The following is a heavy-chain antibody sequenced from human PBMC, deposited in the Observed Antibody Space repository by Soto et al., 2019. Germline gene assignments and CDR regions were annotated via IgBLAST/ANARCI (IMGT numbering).Heavy chain of an antibody. J-gene: IGHJ4*02. CDR1: DYTFTNST. CDR2: IDTYNADT. CDR3: ATSYYGILTAFDS. Sequence: ASVTVSCAGSDYTFTNSTVNWVRQAPGQGLEWMGWIDTYNADTNFAQKFQDRIILTTDRSTSTAYMELRSLRSDDTAVYFCATSYYGILTAFDSWGQGALVTVSS. D-gene: IGHD3-9*01. V-gene: IGHV1-18*01.